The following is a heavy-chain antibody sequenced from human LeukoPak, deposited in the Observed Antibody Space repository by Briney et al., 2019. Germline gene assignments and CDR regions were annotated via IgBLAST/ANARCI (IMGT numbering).Heavy chain of an antibody. V-gene: IGHV4-34*01. Sequence: PSETLSLTCAVYGGSFSGYYWSWIRQPPGKGLEWIGEINHSGSTNYNPSLKSRVTISVDTSKNQFSLKLSSVTAADTAVYYCARSDKITMVRGVIHWFDPWSQGILVTVSS. CDR2: INHSGST. CDR1: GGSFSGYY. D-gene: IGHD3-10*01. CDR3: ARSDKITMVRGVIHWFDP. J-gene: IGHJ5*02.